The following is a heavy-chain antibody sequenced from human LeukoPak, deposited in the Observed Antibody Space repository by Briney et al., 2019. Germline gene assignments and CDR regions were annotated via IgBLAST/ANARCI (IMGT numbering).Heavy chain of an antibody. J-gene: IGHJ6*03. D-gene: IGHD4-23*01. CDR3: ASDPGNSPSYHYYYMDV. CDR2: ISPIFGTP. Sequence: GASVKVSCKASGYTFTSYDINWVRQAPGQGLEWMGGISPIFGTPNYAERFQGRVTITADESTSTVYMELSSLTSDDTAVYYCASDPGNSPSYHYYYMDVWGEGTTVTVSS. V-gene: IGHV1-69*13. CDR1: GYTFTSYD.